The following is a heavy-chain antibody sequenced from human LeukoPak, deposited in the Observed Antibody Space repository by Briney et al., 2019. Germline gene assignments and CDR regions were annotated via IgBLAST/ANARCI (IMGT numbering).Heavy chain of an antibody. CDR2: VNQGGTQK. V-gene: IGHV3-7*01. CDR3: AREHYFYYLDA. Sequence: GGSLRLSCAASGFTFSTQWMTWVRQAPGKGLEWVAIVNQGGTQKYYVDSVKGRFTISRDNAENSLYLQMNSLRAEDTAVYYCAREHYFYYLDAWGKGTTVTVSS. CDR1: GFTFSTQW. J-gene: IGHJ6*03.